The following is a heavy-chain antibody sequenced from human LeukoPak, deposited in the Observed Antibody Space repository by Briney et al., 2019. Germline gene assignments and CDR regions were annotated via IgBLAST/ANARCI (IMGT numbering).Heavy chain of an antibody. V-gene: IGHV4-39*01. J-gene: IGHJ6*03. CDR2: IYHSGST. Sequence: SETLSLTCTVSGGSISSSSYYWGWIRQPPGKVLEWIGSIYHSGSTYYNPSLKSRVTISVDTSKNQFSLRLSSVTAADTAVYYCARHEGPVSNLYYMDVWGKGTTVTVSS. CDR3: ARHEGPVSNLYYMDV. CDR1: GGSISSSSYY. D-gene: IGHD5/OR15-5a*01.